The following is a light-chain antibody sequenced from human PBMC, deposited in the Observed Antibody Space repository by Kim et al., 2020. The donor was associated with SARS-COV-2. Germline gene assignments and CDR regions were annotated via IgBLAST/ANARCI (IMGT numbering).Light chain of an antibody. Sequence: QPVLTQSPSASASLGASVTLTCTLSSGHISYAIAWHQQQPDKGPRYLMKLDSDGTYTKGDGIPDRFSGSTSGAERYLTISSLQSEDEADYYCQTWGTGAWVFGGGTQLTVL. V-gene: IGLV4-69*02. CDR2: LDSDGTY. CDR3: QTWGTGAWV. CDR1: SGHISYA. J-gene: IGLJ3*02.